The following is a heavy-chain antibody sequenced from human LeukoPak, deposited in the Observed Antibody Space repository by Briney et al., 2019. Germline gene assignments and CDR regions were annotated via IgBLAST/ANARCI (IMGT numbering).Heavy chain of an antibody. V-gene: IGHV3-74*01. CDR3: AGTIAARGSDY. J-gene: IGHJ4*02. CDR2: INSDGSST. CDR1: GFTFSAFW. D-gene: IGHD6-6*01. Sequence: GGSLRLSCAASGFTFSAFWMHWVRQAPGKGLVWVSRINSDGSSTTYADSVKGRFTVSRDNAKNTLYLQMDSLRAEDSAVYYCAGTIAARGSDYWGQGTLVTVSS.